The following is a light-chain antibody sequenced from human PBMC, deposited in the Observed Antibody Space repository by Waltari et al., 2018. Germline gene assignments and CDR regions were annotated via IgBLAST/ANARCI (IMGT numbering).Light chain of an antibody. V-gene: IGLV2-14*03. CDR3: SSYTSTSTWV. CDR1: NSDVGGHNY. CDR2: DVN. Sequence: QSTLTQPASVSGSPGQSITISCTGTNSDVGGHNYVSWYQQHPGTAPRLIIYDVNSRASGVSNRFSGSKSASTASRTISGLQAEDEADYYCSSYTSTSTWVFGGGTKVTVL. J-gene: IGLJ3*02.